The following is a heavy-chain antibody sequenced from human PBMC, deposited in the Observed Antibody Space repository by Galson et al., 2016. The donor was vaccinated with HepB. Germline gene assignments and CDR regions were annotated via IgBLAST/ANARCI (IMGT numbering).Heavy chain of an antibody. J-gene: IGHJ4*02. CDR3: AREFGDSYGSGGGDY. CDR1: GYNFVTHD. CDR2: ISPYNRNT. Sequence: SVKVSCKASGYNFVTHDIAWVRQAPGQGLEWMGWISPYNRNTKYAEKLQGRVTMTTNTTTSTAYMELRSLISEDTAVYYCAREFGDSYGSGGGDYWGQGTLVTVSS. D-gene: IGHD3-10*01. V-gene: IGHV1-18*01.